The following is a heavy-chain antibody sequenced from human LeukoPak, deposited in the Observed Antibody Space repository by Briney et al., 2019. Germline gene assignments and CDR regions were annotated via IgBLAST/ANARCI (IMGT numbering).Heavy chain of an antibody. V-gene: IGHV3-66*01. CDR2: IYSGGTT. D-gene: IGHD2-15*01. CDR1: GFTFSNCA. CDR3: ARGKGKSRIVDY. Sequence: GGSLRLSCAASGFTFSNCAMSWVRQAPGKGLEWVSLIYSGGTTYYADSVKGRFTISSENSKNTLYLQMNSLRVEDTAVYFCARGKGKSRIVDYWGQGTLVTVSS. J-gene: IGHJ4*02.